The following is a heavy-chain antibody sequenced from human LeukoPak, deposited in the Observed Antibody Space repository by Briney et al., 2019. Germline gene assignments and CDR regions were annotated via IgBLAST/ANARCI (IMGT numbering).Heavy chain of an antibody. J-gene: IGHJ4*02. D-gene: IGHD2-2*02. CDR2: ISTSGGTI. CDR3: ARHTPFDC. V-gene: IGHV3-48*01. CDR1: GFTFSSSS. Sequence: HPGGSLRLSCAASGFTFSSSSMNWVRQAPEKGLEWVSYISTSGGTIYYADSVKGRFTISRDNAKNSLYLQMDSLRAEDTAVYYCARHTPFDCWGQGTLVTVSS.